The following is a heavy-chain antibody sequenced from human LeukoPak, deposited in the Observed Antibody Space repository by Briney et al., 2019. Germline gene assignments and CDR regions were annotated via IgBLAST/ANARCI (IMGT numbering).Heavy chain of an antibody. CDR2: ISSSAGTI. CDR1: GFTFRDYY. Sequence: PGGSLRLSCAASGFTFRDYYMSWIRQAPGKGLEWISYISSSAGTIPYVDSVKGRFTISRDNAKNSLYLQMDSLRVEGTAVYYCATSVTRRRLDWFIDLWGRGTLVSVSS. J-gene: IGHJ2*01. V-gene: IGHV3-11*04. CDR3: ATSVTRRRLDWFIDL. D-gene: IGHD4-17*01.